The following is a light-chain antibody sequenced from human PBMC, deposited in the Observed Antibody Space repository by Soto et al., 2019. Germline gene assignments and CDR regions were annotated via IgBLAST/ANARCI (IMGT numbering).Light chain of an antibody. V-gene: IGKV3-15*01. CDR2: DAS. CDR1: QSVSIN. J-gene: IGKJ2*01. CDR3: QQCNKSPYT. Sequence: EVVMTQSPATLSVSPGERATLSCRASQSVSINLAWYQQKPGQAPRLLIYDASTRATGIPARFSGSGSGTEFTLTISGLQSEVFTRYFCQQCNKSPYTFGHGIKMEIK.